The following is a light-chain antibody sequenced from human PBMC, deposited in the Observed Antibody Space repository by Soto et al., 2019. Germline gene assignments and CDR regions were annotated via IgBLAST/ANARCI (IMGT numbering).Light chain of an antibody. Sequence: IVMTQSPATLSVSPGERATLSCRASQSVNTNLAWYQQKPGQAPRLLIYGASTRATGIPARFSGSGSGTEFTLTISSLRSEDFAIYYCQQYDYWPETFGQGTKVDIK. V-gene: IGKV3-15*01. CDR3: QQYDYWPET. J-gene: IGKJ1*01. CDR1: QSVNTN. CDR2: GAS.